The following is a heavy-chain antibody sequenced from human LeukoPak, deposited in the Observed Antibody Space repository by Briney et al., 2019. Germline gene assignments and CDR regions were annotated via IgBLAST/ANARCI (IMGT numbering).Heavy chain of an antibody. V-gene: IGHV3-23*01. CDR1: GFSFGNYV. D-gene: IGHD2-21*01. CDR3: VKDPRDTYGTNWFVS. CDR2: ISGTGGAT. Sequence: GGSLRLTCVASGFSFGNYVMSWVRQAPGKGLQWVSQISGTGGATWYAGFARDRFTISRDNSKKTLYLQMSGLRVEDTAMYYCVKDPRDTYGTNWFVSWGQGTLLIVSS. J-gene: IGHJ5*01.